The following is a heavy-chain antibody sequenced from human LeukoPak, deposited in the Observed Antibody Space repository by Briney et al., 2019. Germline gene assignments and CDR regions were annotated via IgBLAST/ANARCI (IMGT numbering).Heavy chain of an antibody. Sequence: PGGSLRLSFAASVLSLITNWMKWVGQAPGKGLEWVANIKQDGSENYYVDSVKGRFTTSRDNAKGTMNIQMNSLRAQNRVTSCDARGNYFGDYVGVGIYFDYWGQGNLVTVSS. D-gene: IGHD4-17*01. CDR2: IKQDGSEN. CDR3: ARGNYFGDYVGVGIYFDY. CDR1: VLSLITNW. J-gene: IGHJ4*02. V-gene: IGHV3-7*01.